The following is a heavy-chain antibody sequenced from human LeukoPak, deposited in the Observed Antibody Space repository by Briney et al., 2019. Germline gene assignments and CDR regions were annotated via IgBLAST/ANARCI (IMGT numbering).Heavy chain of an antibody. D-gene: IGHD3-3*01. CDR1: GGSISDYY. Sequence: SETLSLTCTVSGGSISDYYWNCIRQPPGKGLEWIGYIYYSGSTTYNPSLKSRVTMSVDTAKNQFSLKLRSVTAADTAVYYCARGDFCSKSYGYLLPMDVWGKGTTVTVSS. CDR2: IYYSGST. J-gene: IGHJ6*03. V-gene: IGHV4-59*01. CDR3: ARGDFCSKSYGYLLPMDV.